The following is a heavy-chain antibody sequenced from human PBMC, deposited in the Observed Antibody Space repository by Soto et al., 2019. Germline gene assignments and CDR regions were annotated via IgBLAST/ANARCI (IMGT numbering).Heavy chain of an antibody. J-gene: IGHJ4*02. D-gene: IGHD3-10*01. CDR1: GYTFTSYA. Sequence: GASVKVSCKASGYTFTSYAMHWVRQAPGQRLEWMGWINAGNGNTKYSQKFQGRVTITRDTSASTAYMELSSLRSEDTAVYYCARGRGDAMVRGPILEVDDWGQGTRVTVSS. CDR2: INAGNGNT. CDR3: ARGRGDAMVRGPILEVDD. V-gene: IGHV1-3*01.